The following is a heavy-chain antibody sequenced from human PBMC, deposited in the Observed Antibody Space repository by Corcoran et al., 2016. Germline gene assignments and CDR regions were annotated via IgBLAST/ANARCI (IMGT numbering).Heavy chain of an antibody. CDR1: GFIFGDYA. CDR2: IRSKAYGGTT. Sequence: EVQLVESGGGLVQPGRSLRLSCTASGFIFGDYAMSWFRQAPGKGLEWVGFIRSKAYGGTTEYAASVKGRFTISRDDSKSIAYLQMNSLKTEDTAVYYCKSGDDPTDMDVWGQGTTVTVSS. CDR3: KSGDDPTDMDV. V-gene: IGHV3-49*03. D-gene: IGHD3-10*01. J-gene: IGHJ6*02.